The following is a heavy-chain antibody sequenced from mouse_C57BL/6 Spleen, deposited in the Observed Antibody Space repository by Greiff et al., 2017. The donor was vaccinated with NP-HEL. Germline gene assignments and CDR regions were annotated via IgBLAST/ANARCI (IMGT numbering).Heavy chain of an antibody. Sequence: VMLVESGPGLVQPSQSLSITCTVSGFSLTSYGVHWVRQSPGKGLEWLGVIWSGGSTDYNAAFISRLSISKDNSKSQVFFKMNSLQADDTAIYYCARNGYSNYEGDAMDYWGQGTSVTVSS. D-gene: IGHD2-5*01. CDR3: ARNGYSNYEGDAMDY. CDR1: GFSLTSYG. J-gene: IGHJ4*01. V-gene: IGHV2-2*01. CDR2: IWSGGST.